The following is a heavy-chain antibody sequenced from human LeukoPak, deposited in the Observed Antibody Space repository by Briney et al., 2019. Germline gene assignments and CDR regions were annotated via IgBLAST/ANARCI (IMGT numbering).Heavy chain of an antibody. J-gene: IGHJ4*02. CDR3: ASHAGYSGYDNIDY. Sequence: PGGSLRLSCAASGFTFSSYEMNWVRQAPGKGLEWVSYISSSGSTIYYADSVKGRFTISRDNAKNSLYLQMNSLRAKDTAVYYCASHAGYSGYDNIDYWGQGTLVTVSS. V-gene: IGHV3-48*03. CDR2: ISSSGSTI. CDR1: GFTFSSYE. D-gene: IGHD5-12*01.